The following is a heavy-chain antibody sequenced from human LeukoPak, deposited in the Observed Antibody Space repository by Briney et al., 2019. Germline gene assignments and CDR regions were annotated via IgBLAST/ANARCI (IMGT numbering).Heavy chain of an antibody. D-gene: IGHD3-3*01. Sequence: GGSLRLSCAASGFAFSIYWMHWVRQAPGKGLVWVSRINSDGSSTSYADSVKGRFTISRDNAKNTLYLQMNSLRAEDTAVYYCARDEDWSGYYGAFDIWGQGTMVTVSS. V-gene: IGHV3-74*01. CDR2: INSDGSST. J-gene: IGHJ3*02. CDR1: GFAFSIYW. CDR3: ARDEDWSGYYGAFDI.